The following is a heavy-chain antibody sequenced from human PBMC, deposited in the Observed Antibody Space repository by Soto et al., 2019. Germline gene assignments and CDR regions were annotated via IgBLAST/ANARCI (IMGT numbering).Heavy chain of an antibody. CDR3: AKAGESTLTTGVGY. Sequence: EVQLLESGGGLVQPGGSLRLSCAASGFPFRNYAMNWVRQAPGKGLEWVSGVSGGGGSTYYADSVKGRFTISRDNSQNKLYLQMNSLRAEYTAVYYCAKAGESTLTTGVGYWGQGTLVTVSS. V-gene: IGHV3-23*01. J-gene: IGHJ4*02. CDR1: GFPFRNYA. CDR2: VSGGGGST. D-gene: IGHD4-17*01.